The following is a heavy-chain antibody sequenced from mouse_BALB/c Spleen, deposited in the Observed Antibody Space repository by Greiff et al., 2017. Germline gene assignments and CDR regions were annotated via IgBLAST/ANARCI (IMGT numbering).Heavy chain of an antibody. V-gene: IGHV14-3*02. D-gene: IGHD2-14*01. J-gene: IGHJ4*01. CDR3: ARYRYPYYAMDY. CDR1: GFNIKDTY. Sequence: EVQLQQSGAELVKPGASVKLSCTASGFNIKDTYMHWVKQRPEQGLEWIGRIDPANGNTKYDPKFQGKATITADTSTNTDYLQLSSLTSEDTAVYYCARYRYPYYAMDYWGQGTTVTVSS. CDR2: IDPANGNT.